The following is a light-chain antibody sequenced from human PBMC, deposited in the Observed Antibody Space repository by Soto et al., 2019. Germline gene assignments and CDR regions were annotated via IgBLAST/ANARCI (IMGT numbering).Light chain of an antibody. CDR1: QTLGRNY. V-gene: IGKV3-20*01. CDR3: QQYDNFPQT. CDR2: RIS. Sequence: VLTQTPGTLSMSRGQTATLSCSASQTLGRNYLAWYQQKHGQAPRLLIHRISIRAAGISDRFSGSASGTDFNLTIRRLETEDFAIYYCQQYDNFPQTFGQGTKVDIK. J-gene: IGKJ1*01.